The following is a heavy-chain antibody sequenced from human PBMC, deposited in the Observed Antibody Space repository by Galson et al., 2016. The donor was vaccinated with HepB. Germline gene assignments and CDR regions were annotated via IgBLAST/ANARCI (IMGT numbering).Heavy chain of an antibody. Sequence: TLSLTCTVSGDSITSGSFYWTWIRQPAGKGLEWIGRIHTSGSNDHNPSLNSRVAMSIDTSKNHFSLRLTSVTAADTALYYCARTRGYSPLDYWGQGMLVTVSS. V-gene: IGHV4-61*02. J-gene: IGHJ4*02. CDR3: ARTRGYSPLDY. D-gene: IGHD5-12*01. CDR2: IHTSGSN. CDR1: GDSITSGSFY.